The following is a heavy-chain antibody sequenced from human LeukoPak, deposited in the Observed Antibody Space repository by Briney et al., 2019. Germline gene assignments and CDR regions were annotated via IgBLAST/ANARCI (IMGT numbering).Heavy chain of an antibody. CDR3: ARDRALFEGSGSYPAYYYYMDV. CDR2: IYTSGST. V-gene: IGHV4-61*02. CDR1: GGSISSGSYY. D-gene: IGHD3-10*01. Sequence: PSETLSLTCTVPGGSISSGSYYWSWIRQPAGKGLEWIGRIYTSGSTNYNPSLKSRVTLSVDTSKNQFSLKLSSVTAADTAVYYCARDRALFEGSGSYPAYYYYMDVWGKGTTVTVSS. J-gene: IGHJ6*03.